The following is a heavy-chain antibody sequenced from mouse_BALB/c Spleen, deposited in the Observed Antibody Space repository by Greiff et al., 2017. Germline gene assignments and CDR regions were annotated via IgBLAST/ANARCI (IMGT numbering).Heavy chain of an antibody. CDR2: ISYSGST. V-gene: IGHV3-2*02. D-gene: IGHD2-14*01. CDR3: ARYDVGAMDY. Sequence: EVKLVESGPGLVKPSQSLSLTCTVTGYSITSDYAWNWIRQFPGNKLEWMGYISYSGSTSYNPSLKSRISITRDTSKNQFFLQLNSVTTEDTATYYCARYDVGAMDYWGQGTSVTVSS. J-gene: IGHJ4*01. CDR1: GYSITSDYA.